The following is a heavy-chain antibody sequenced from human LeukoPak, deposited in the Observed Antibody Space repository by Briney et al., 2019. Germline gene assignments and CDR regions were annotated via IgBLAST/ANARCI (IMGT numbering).Heavy chain of an antibody. CDR3: AKDYAGDYYYYYMDV. Sequence: PGGSLRLSCAASGFTFSSYAMSWVRQAPGKGLEWVSAISGSGGSTYYADSVKGRFTISRDNSKNTLYLQMNSLRAEDTAVYYCAKDYAGDYYYYYMDVWGKGTTVTVSS. CDR2: ISGSGGST. J-gene: IGHJ6*03. D-gene: IGHD3-16*01. CDR1: GFTFSSYA. V-gene: IGHV3-23*01.